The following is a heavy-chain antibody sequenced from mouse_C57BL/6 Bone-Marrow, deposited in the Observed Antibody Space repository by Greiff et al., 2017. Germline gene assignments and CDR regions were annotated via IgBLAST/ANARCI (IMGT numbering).Heavy chain of an antibody. J-gene: IGHJ1*03. CDR3: AFYADFDV. Sequence: EVQLQQSGPELVKPGASVKISCKASGYTFTDYYMNWVKQSHGKSLEWIGDINPNNGGTSYNQKFKGKATLTVDKSSSTAYMELRSLTSEDSAVYYCAFYADFDVWGTGTTVTVSS. V-gene: IGHV1-26*01. CDR2: INPNNGGT. CDR1: GYTFTDYY. D-gene: IGHD1-1*01.